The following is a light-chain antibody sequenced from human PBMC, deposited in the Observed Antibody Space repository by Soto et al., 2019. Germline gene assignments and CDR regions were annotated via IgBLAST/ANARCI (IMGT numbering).Light chain of an antibody. V-gene: IGLV2-14*01. J-gene: IGLJ2*01. CDR1: NSDIGGYDY. CDR2: GVT. Sequence: QSALTQPASVSGSPGQSITISCTGTNSDIGGYDYVFWYQHHPGKAPKLLIYGVTNRPSGVSDRFSGSKSGNTASLTISGLQAEDEADYYCTSYTSITIVVFGGGTKLTVL. CDR3: TSYTSITIVV.